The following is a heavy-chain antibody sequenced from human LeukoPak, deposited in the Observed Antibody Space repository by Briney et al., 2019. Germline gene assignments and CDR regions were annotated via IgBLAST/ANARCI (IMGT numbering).Heavy chain of an antibody. CDR1: GFTFSNYW. CDR3: ARDGSYCGGDCHFPYNWFDP. Sequence: GGSLRLSCAASGFTFSNYWMHWVRQAPGKGPVWVSRINSDGSRTSYADSVKGRFTIPRDNAKNTLYLQMNSLRAEDTAVYYCARDGSYCGGDCHFPYNWFDPWGQGALVTVSS. CDR2: INSDGSRT. J-gene: IGHJ5*02. V-gene: IGHV3-74*01. D-gene: IGHD2-21*02.